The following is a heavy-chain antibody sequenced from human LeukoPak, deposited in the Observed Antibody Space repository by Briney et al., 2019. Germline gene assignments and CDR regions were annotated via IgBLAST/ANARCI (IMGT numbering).Heavy chain of an antibody. CDR2: ISGSGGST. V-gene: IGHV3-23*01. Sequence: QSVGSLRLSCAASGFTVSSNYMSWVRQAPGKGLEWVSAISGSGGSTYYADSVKGRFTISRDNSKNTLYLQMNSPRAEDTAVYYCARYSFDYWGQGTLVTVSS. CDR1: GFTVSSNY. J-gene: IGHJ4*02. CDR3: ARYSFDY.